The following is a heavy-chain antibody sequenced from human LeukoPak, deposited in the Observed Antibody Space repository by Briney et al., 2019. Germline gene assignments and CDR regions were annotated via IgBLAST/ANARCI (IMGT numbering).Heavy chain of an antibody. D-gene: IGHD3-3*02. CDR2: INDSGST. CDR1: GGSLSDNF. CDR3: AREIRPGPFVD. V-gene: IGHV4-34*01. J-gene: IGHJ4*02. Sequence: PSETLSLTCAVYGGSLSDNFWSWIRQPPGKGLEWIGEINDSGSTNLNPALNSRVAMSVDSSRNQFSLRLSSVTAADTAVYYCAREIRPGPFVDWGQGTLVTVSS.